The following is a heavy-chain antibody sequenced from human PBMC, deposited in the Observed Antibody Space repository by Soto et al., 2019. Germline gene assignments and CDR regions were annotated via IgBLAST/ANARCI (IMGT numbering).Heavy chain of an antibody. CDR3: ARGAYYYDSSGQYYFDY. V-gene: IGHV3-48*01. D-gene: IGHD3-22*01. CDR1: GFTFSDYS. J-gene: IGHJ4*02. Sequence: PGGSLRVSCAASGFTFSDYSMNWGRRAPGKGLEWLSYISPSSSNMYYADSVKGRVTISRDNAKNSLYLQMNSLRAEDTAVYYCARGAYYYDSSGQYYFDYWGQGTLVTVSS. CDR2: ISPSSSNM.